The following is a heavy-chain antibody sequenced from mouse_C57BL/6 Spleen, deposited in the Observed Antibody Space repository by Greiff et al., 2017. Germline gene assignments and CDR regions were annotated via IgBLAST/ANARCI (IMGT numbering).Heavy chain of an antibody. Sequence: VQLQQSGAELVKPGASVTLSCKASGYTFTEYTIHWVKQRSGQGLEWIGRFYPGSGSTNYNEKFKDKATLTADKSSSTAYMELSRLRSEDSAVYVSERREGGYYGSSPFFDYWGKGTTLTVSS. CDR1: GYTFTEYT. CDR3: ERREGGYYGSSPFFDY. J-gene: IGHJ2*01. V-gene: IGHV1-62-2*01. D-gene: IGHD1-1*01. CDR2: FYPGSGST.